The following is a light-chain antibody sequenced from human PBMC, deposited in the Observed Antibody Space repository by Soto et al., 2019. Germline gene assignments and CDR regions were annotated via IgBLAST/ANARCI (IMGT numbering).Light chain of an antibody. V-gene: IGKV3-11*01. J-gene: IGKJ5*01. Sequence: EIVLTQSPATLSLSPGEGATLSCRASQSVRSYLAWFQQKLGQPPRLLIYDASKRATGIPARFSGSGSGTDFTLTINSLEPDDFAVYYCQQRSDWPITFGQGTRLES. CDR1: QSVRSY. CDR3: QQRSDWPIT. CDR2: DAS.